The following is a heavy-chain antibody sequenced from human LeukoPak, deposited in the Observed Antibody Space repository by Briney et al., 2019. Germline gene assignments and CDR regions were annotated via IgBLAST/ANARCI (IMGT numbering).Heavy chain of an antibody. CDR3: AREWRLRYYFDY. J-gene: IGHJ4*02. Sequence: AGSLTLSCAASGFTFSSYGMHWVRQAPGKGLEWVAVIWDGGGNKYYTDSVKGRFTISRDNSKNTLYLQMNSLRAEDAAVYYCAREWRLRYYFDYRGQGTLVTVSS. D-gene: IGHD3-9*01. CDR2: IWDGGGNK. V-gene: IGHV3-33*01. CDR1: GFTFSSYG.